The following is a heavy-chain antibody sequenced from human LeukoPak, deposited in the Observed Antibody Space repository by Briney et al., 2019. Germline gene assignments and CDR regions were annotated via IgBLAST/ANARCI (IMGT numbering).Heavy chain of an antibody. CDR3: ARDGGGARLYNWFDP. CDR2: IIPILGIA. J-gene: IGHJ5*02. V-gene: IGHV1-69*04. CDR1: GGTFSSYT. Sequence: SVKVSCKACGGTFSSYTISWVRQAPGQGLEWMRRIIPILGIANYAQKFQGRVTITADKSTSTAYMELSSLRSEDTAVYYCARDGGGARLYNWFDPWGQGTLVTVSS. D-gene: IGHD3-16*01.